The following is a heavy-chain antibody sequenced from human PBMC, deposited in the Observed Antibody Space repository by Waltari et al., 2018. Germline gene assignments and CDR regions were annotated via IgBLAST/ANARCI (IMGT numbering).Heavy chain of an antibody. CDR2: ISWNSGSI. V-gene: IGHV3-9*03. J-gene: IGHJ3*02. CDR3: AKDRQQLPIGGAFDI. CDR1: GFTFDDYA. Sequence: EVQLVESGGGLVQPGRSLRLSCAASGFTFDDYAMHWVRQAPGKGLEWVSGISWNSGSIGYADSVKGRFTISRDNAKNSLYLQMNSLRAEDMALYYCAKDRQQLPIGGAFDIWGQGTMVTVSS. D-gene: IGHD6-13*01.